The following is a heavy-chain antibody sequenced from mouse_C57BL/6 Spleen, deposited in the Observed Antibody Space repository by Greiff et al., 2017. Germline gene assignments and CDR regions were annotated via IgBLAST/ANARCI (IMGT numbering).Heavy chain of an antibody. CDR1: GYTFTSYW. D-gene: IGHD4-1*01. V-gene: IGHV1-50*01. Sequence: QVQLQQSGAELVKPGASVKLSCKASGYTFTSYWMQWVKQRPGQGLEWIGEIDPSDSYTNYNQKFKGKATLTVDTSSSTAYMQLSSLTSEDSAVYYCASPNWDGDYWGQGTTLTVSS. J-gene: IGHJ2*01. CDR2: IDPSDSYT. CDR3: ASPNWDGDY.